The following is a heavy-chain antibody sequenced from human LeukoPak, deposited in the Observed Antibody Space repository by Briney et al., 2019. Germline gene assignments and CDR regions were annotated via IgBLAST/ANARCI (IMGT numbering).Heavy chain of an antibody. CDR1: GFTFSSYG. J-gene: IGHJ5*02. V-gene: IGHV3-33*01. CDR3: ARGLGGSSWYPPNWFDP. CDR2: IWYDGSNK. Sequence: PGGSLRLSCAASGFTFSSYGMHWVRQAPGKGLEWVAVIWYDGSNKYYADSVKGRFTISRDNSKNTLYLQMNSLRAEDTAVYYCARGLGGSSWYPPNWFDPWGQGTLVTVSS. D-gene: IGHD6-13*01.